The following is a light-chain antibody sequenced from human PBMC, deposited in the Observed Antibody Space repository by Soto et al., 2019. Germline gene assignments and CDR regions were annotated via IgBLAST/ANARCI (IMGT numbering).Light chain of an antibody. CDR2: GAS. Sequence: VEMTQSPATVSVSPGERVTLSCMASQRVSSNVAWYQQKPGQAPRVLIFGASTRATGTPARFSGSGSGTEFTLTISTLQPEDFAVYYCQQYNIWPPYTFGQGTKADIK. CDR1: QRVSSN. CDR3: QQYNIWPPYT. J-gene: IGKJ2*01. V-gene: IGKV3-15*01.